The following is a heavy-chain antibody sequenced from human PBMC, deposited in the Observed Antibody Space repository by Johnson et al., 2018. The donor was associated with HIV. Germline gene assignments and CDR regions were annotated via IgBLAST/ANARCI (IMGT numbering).Heavy chain of an antibody. V-gene: IGHV3-11*05. CDR3: AREGYGSYSASDAFDI. J-gene: IGHJ3*02. CDR2: ISGSGGYP. Sequence: QVQLVESGGGLVKPGGSLRLSCAGSGFTFIDYYMSWIRQAPGKGLEWISYISGSGGYPYYADSVQGRLTTTRNSSKNTMHRQMNGLRADDTAVYYCAREGYGSYSASDAFDIWGQGTMVTVSS. D-gene: IGHD1-26*01. CDR1: GFTFIDYY.